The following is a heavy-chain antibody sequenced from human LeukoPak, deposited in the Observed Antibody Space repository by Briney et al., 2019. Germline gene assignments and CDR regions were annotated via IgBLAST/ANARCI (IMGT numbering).Heavy chain of an antibody. CDR3: AKPRLRGYSYGRYFDY. J-gene: IGHJ4*02. Sequence: GGSLRLSCAASGFTFSSYSMNWVRQAPGKGLEWVSYISSSSSTIYYADSVKGRFTISRDNAKNSLYLQMNSLRAEDTAVYYCAKPRLRGYSYGRYFDYWGQGTLVTVSS. CDR1: GFTFSSYS. CDR2: ISSSSSTI. V-gene: IGHV3-48*01. D-gene: IGHD5-18*01.